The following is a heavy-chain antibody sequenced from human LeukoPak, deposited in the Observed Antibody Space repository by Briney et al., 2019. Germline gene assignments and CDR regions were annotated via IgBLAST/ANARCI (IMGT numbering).Heavy chain of an antibody. D-gene: IGHD1-26*01. J-gene: IGHJ4*02. Sequence: GGSLSLSCAASGLTFSTYSMNWVRQAPGKGLEWVSYISSSSSTIYYADSLRGRFTISRDNAKNSLYLQMNSLRDEDTAVYYCARDSIVGASTDFDYWGQGTLVTVSS. V-gene: IGHV3-48*02. CDR3: ARDSIVGASTDFDY. CDR1: GLTFSTYS. CDR2: ISSSSSTI.